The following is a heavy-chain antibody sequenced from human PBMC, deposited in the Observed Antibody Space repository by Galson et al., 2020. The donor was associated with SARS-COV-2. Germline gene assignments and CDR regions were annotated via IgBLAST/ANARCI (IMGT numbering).Heavy chain of an antibody. V-gene: IGHV4-34*01. CDR1: GESFSTYY. Sequence: SQASETLSLTCAVYGESFSTYYWSWIRQSPGKGLEYIGEINRSGSTKYNPSLKSRVTISVDTSKNQFSLKLTSVTAADTAVYYCARLGRAAGFVYHFDYWGPGTLVTVSS. J-gene: IGHJ4*02. CDR2: INRSGST. CDR3: ARLGRAAGFVYHFDY. D-gene: IGHD3-3*02.